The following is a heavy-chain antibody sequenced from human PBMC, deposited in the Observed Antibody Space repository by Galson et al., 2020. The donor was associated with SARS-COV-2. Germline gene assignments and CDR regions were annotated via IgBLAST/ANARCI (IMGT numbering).Heavy chain of an antibody. CDR1: GLTFRDTW. CDR2: IKPDGTIT. D-gene: IGHD3-10*01. CDR3: TRDRNSGSFADY. Sequence: GESLKISCVTSGLTFRDTWMHWVRQDPEKGLTWVARIKPDGTITAYADSVKDRFTISRDNAKNTLYLQMNSLRAEDTAMYYCTRDRNSGSFADYWGQGTQVTVSS. V-gene: IGHV3-74*01. J-gene: IGHJ4*02.